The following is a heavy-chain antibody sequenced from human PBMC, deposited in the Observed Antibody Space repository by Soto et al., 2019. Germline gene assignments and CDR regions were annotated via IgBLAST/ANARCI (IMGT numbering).Heavy chain of an antibody. CDR2: IYPDDSDT. Sequence: PGESLKSSCQASGYSFSNFWIAWVRQMPGEGLEWLGIIYPDDSDTRYSPPFLGQVTISADKSIKTTYLQWSSLKASDTAIYFCASSVLVTSTMNYFDLWGQGTLVTVSS. CDR3: ASSVLVTSTMNYFDL. J-gene: IGHJ4*02. V-gene: IGHV5-51*01. D-gene: IGHD2-8*02. CDR1: GYSFSNFW.